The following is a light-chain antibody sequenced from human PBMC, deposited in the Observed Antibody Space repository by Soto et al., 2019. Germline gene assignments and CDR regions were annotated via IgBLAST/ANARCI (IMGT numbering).Light chain of an antibody. CDR2: DAS. J-gene: IGKJ2*01. V-gene: IGKV3-20*01. Sequence: EIVLTQSPGTLSLSPGERATLSCRASQSVSSTYLAWYQQRPGQAPRLLIYDASSRATGIPDRFSGSGSGTDLNLTISRLEPEDFAVYYCQQYASSPPHTFGQGTKLEIK. CDR3: QQYASSPPHT. CDR1: QSVSSTY.